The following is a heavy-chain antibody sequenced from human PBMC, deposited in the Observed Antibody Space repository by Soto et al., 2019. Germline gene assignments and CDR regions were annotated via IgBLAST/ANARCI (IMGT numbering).Heavy chain of an antibody. CDR3: AREGGIVGATAADY. J-gene: IGHJ4*02. CDR2: IYYSGST. D-gene: IGHD1-26*01. Sequence: QVQLQESGPGLVKPSQTLSLTCTVSGGSPSSGGYYWSWIRQHPGKGLEWIGYIYYSGSTYYNPSLKSRVTRSVDTSKNQCSLKLSSVTAADTAVYYCAREGGIVGATAADYWGQGTLVTVSS. CDR1: GGSPSSGGYY. V-gene: IGHV4-31*03.